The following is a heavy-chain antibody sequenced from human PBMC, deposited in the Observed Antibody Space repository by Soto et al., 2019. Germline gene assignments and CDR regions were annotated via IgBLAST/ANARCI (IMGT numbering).Heavy chain of an antibody. CDR3: ARHDWFAP. Sequence: EVQLVESGGHLVQPGGSLRLSCAASGFTVSNDYMSWVRQAPGKGLEWVSVIYSGGSTYYADSVKGRFTISRDNSRNTVYLQMNSLRAEDTAVYYCARHDWFAPWGQGTLVTVSS. CDR2: IYSGGST. V-gene: IGHV3-66*04. J-gene: IGHJ5*02. CDR1: GFTVSNDY.